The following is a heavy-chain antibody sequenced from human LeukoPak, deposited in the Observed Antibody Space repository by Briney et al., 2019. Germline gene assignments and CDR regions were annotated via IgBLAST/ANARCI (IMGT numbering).Heavy chain of an antibody. CDR2: IIPILGIA. Sequence: GASVKVSCKASGGTFSSYAISWVRQAPGQGLEWMGRIIPILGIANYAQKFQGRVTITADKSTSTAYMELSSLRSEDTAVYYCARGFYYDSSGYYFDYWGQGTLVTVSS. V-gene: IGHV1-69*04. CDR1: GGTFSSYA. D-gene: IGHD3-22*01. J-gene: IGHJ4*02. CDR3: ARGFYYDSSGYYFDY.